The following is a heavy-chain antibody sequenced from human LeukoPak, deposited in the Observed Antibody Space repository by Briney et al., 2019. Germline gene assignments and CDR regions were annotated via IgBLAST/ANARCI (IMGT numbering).Heavy chain of an antibody. CDR1: GGSISSLY. D-gene: IGHD6-6*01. Sequence: SETLSLTCSVSGGSISSLYWSWIRQPPGKGLEWIGYIYYTGSTNYKPSLKSRVAIFVDMSKNQFSLRLSSVTAADTALYYCARHRAYSSASPFDYWGQGTLVTVSS. J-gene: IGHJ4*02. V-gene: IGHV4-59*08. CDR3: ARHRAYSSASPFDY. CDR2: IYYTGST.